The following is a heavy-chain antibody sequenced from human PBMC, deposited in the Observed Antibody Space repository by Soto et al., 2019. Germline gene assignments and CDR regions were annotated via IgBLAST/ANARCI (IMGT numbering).Heavy chain of an antibody. CDR3: ARDPAPTGVLGRTYGMDV. CDR2: ISRSGDTI. CDR1: GFIFSNCA. Sequence: GGSLRLSCAASGFIFSNCAMNWVRQDPGKGLEWVSYISRSGDTIYYADSVKGRFTISRDNDRNSLYLQMNSPRDEDTAVYYCARDPAPTGVLGRTYGMDVWGQGTTVTVSS. V-gene: IGHV3-48*02. D-gene: IGHD6-13*01. J-gene: IGHJ6*02.